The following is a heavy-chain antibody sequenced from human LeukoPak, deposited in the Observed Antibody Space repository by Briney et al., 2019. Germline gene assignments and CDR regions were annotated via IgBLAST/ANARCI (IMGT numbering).Heavy chain of an antibody. V-gene: IGHV1-69*05. CDR2: IIPIFGTA. CDR1: GGTFSSYA. J-gene: IGHJ3*02. Sequence: SVKVSCTASGGTFSSYAISWVRQAPGQGLEWMGRIIPIFGTANYAQKFQGRVTITTDESTSTAYMELSSLRSEDTAVYYCARDLAGGYDIDAFDIWGQGTMVTVSS. D-gene: IGHD5-12*01. CDR3: ARDLAGGYDIDAFDI.